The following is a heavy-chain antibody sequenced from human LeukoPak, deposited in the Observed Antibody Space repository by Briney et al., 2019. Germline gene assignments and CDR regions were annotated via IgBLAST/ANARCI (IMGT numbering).Heavy chain of an antibody. CDR1: GFSVSNKY. CDR2: IYTGGDT. CDR3: ARGAGGSANY. Sequence: GGSLRLSCAASGFSVSNKYMSWVRQAPGKGLEWVSVIYTGGDTYYADSVKGRFTISRDNAKNSLYLQMNSLRAEDTAVYYCARGAGGSANYWGQGTLVTVSS. J-gene: IGHJ4*02. V-gene: IGHV3-53*03. D-gene: IGHD2-15*01.